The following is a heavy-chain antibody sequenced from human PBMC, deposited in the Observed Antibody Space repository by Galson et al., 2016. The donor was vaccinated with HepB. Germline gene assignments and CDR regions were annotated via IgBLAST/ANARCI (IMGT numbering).Heavy chain of an antibody. J-gene: IGHJ6*02. V-gene: IGHV1-69*13. CDR1: GGTFSSYA. CDR3: ASPVPGSGTTYYYYGMDV. D-gene: IGHD3-10*01. CDR2: IIPIFGTP. Sequence: SVKVSCKASGGTFSSYAISWVRQAPGQGLEWMGGIIPIFGTPSYAQKFQDRVTITADESTSTAYMELSSLRSEDTAVFYCASPVPGSGTTYYYYGMDVWGQGTTVTVSS.